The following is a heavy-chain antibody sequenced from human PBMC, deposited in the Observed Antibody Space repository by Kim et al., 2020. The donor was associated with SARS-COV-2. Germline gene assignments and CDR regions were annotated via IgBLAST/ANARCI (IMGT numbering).Heavy chain of an antibody. Sequence: SETLSLTCAISGGSISSSNWWSWVRQPPGKGLEWIGEIYHSGSTNYNPSLKSRVTISVDKSKNQFSLKLSSVTAADTAVYYCASKYCSGGSCYNYWGQGTLVTVSS. D-gene: IGHD2-15*01. CDR2: IYHSGST. V-gene: IGHV4-4*02. J-gene: IGHJ4*02. CDR1: GGSISSSNW. CDR3: ASKYCSGGSCYNY.